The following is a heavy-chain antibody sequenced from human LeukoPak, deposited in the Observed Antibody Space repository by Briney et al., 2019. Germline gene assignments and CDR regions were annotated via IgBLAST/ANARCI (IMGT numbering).Heavy chain of an antibody. CDR1: GASMSSYY. CDR3: ARGYYDSGGYSEPFDY. J-gene: IGHJ4*02. CDR2: IYYSGTT. V-gene: IGHV4-59*01. Sequence: PSETLSLTCTVSGASMSSYYWSWMRRPPGKGLEWIGYIYYSGTTNYNPSLRSRVTLSVDTSKNQFSLKLSSVTAEDTAIYYCARGYYDSGGYSEPFDYWGQGTLVTVSS. D-gene: IGHD3-22*01.